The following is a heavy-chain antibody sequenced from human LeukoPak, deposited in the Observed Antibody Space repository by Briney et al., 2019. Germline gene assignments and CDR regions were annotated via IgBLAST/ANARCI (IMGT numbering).Heavy chain of an antibody. D-gene: IGHD4-23*01. J-gene: IGHJ3*02. V-gene: IGHV4-30-2*01. CDR3: ARRYYDYGGYSADAFDI. Sequence: SETLSLTCAVSGGSISSGGYSWSWIRQPPGKGLEWIGYIYHSGSTYYNPSLKSRVTISVDRSKNQFSLKLSSVTAADTAVYYCARRYYDYGGYSADAFDIWGQGTMVTVSS. CDR2: IYHSGST. CDR1: GGSISSGGYS.